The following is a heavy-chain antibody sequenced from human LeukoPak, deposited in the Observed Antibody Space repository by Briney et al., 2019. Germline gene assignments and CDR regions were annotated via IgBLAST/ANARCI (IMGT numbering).Heavy chain of an antibody. CDR3: ARVVVVVPAAITVYYYYYYYMDV. CDR2: INHSGST. V-gene: IGHV4-34*01. CDR1: GGSFSGYY. D-gene: IGHD2-2*01. Sequence: PSETLSLTCAVYGGSFSGYYWSWIRQPPGKGLEWIGEINHSGSTNYNPSLKSRVTISVDTSKNQFSLKLSSVTAADTAVYYCARVVVVVPAAITVYYYYYYYMDVWGKGTRSPSP. J-gene: IGHJ6*03.